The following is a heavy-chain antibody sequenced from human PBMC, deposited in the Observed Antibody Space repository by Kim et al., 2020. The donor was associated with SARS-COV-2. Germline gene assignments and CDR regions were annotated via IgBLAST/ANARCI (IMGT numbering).Heavy chain of an antibody. Sequence: SETLSLTCTVSGGSIISTSYYWGWIRQPPGEKMEWIGSMYYTGSTYYNPSLKSRVALSVDTSRTQFSLNLTSVSAADTAVYYCARSWFGESFLGCFDPWG. D-gene: IGHD3-10*01. CDR3: ARSWFGESFLGCFDP. V-gene: IGHV4-39*01. CDR1: GGSIISTSYY. CDR2: MYYTGST. J-gene: IGHJ5*02.